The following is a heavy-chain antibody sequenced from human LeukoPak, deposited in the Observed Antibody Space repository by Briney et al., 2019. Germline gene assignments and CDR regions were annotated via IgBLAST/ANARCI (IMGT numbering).Heavy chain of an antibody. CDR2: IWYDGSNK. J-gene: IGHJ4*02. CDR1: GFTFSSYG. V-gene: IGHV3-33*06. CDR3: AKGAPRIYYDSSGYNY. D-gene: IGHD3-22*01. Sequence: GGSLRLSCAAPGFTFSSYGMHWVRQAPGKGLEWVSVIWYDGSNKYYADSVKGRFTISRDNSKNTLYLQMNSLRAEDTAVYYCAKGAPRIYYDSSGYNYWGQGTLVTVSS.